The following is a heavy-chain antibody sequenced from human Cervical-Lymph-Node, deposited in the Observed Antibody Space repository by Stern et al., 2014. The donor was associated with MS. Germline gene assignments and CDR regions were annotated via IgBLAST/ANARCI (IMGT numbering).Heavy chain of an antibody. CDR1: GLSLNSVGEG. Sequence: ESGPTLVKPTQTLTLTCRVSGLSLNSVGEGVGWIRQPPGKALERLALIYWDDDRRDSPSLKDRLTITKDTSKNLVVLKMTNMDPLDTATYFCAHSSLSVGVSFDFWGQGSLITVSS. CDR2: IYWDDDR. CDR3: AHSSLSVGVSFDF. J-gene: IGHJ5*01. D-gene: IGHD3-10*01. V-gene: IGHV2-5*02.